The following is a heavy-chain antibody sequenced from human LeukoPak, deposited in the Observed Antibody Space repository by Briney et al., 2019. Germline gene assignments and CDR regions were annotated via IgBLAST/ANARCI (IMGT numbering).Heavy chain of an antibody. D-gene: IGHD3/OR15-3a*01. CDR1: GRSISSSSYY. CDR2: INHSGSS. Sequence: SETLSLTCTVSGRSISSSSYYWGWIRQPPGKGLEWIGEINHSGSSNYTPSLKSRVTITVDTSKNQFSLKLSSVTAADTAVYYCARHSDWFPSYYFDYWGQGTLVTVSS. CDR3: ARHSDWFPSYYFDY. V-gene: IGHV4-39*01. J-gene: IGHJ4*02.